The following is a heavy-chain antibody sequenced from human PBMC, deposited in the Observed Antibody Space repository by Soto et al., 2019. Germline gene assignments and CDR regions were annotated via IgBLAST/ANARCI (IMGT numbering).Heavy chain of an antibody. Sequence: QVQLVESGGGLVQPGGSLRLSCAASGFTFSDYYMNWIRQAPGKGLEWVSYISSSGYTIYYAGSLKGRFTISRHKAKIQLYLQITSRRAEDRAVYCCARGGAGYIDVTGDCWGQRTLVTVSS. CDR3: ARGGAGYIDVTGDC. CDR2: ISSSGYTI. J-gene: IGHJ4*02. D-gene: IGHD6-25*01. CDR1: GFTFSDYY. V-gene: IGHV3-11*01.